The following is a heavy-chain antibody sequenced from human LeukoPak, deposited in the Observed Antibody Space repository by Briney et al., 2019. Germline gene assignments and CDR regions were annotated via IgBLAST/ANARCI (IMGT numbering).Heavy chain of an antibody. V-gene: IGHV4-61*02. CDR3: AREGIAVADTYYYYYMDV. Sequence: PSETLSLTCTVTGTSIRSGSYYWNWIRQAAGKGLEWIGRMYIGGRTAYNPSLKSRVTISLETTENQFSLRLRSVTAADTAVYYCAREGIAVADTYYYYYMDVWGKGTWVTVSS. D-gene: IGHD6-19*01. CDR1: GTSIRSGSYY. J-gene: IGHJ6*03. CDR2: MYIGGRT.